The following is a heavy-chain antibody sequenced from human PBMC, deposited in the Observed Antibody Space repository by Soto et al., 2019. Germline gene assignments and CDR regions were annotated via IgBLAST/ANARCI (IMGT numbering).Heavy chain of an antibody. J-gene: IGHJ4*02. CDR2: INHSGST. Sequence: PSETLSLTCAVDGGSFSGYSWSCIRQPPGKGLEWIGEINHSGSTNYNPSLKSRVTISVDTSKNQFSLKLSSVTAADTAVYYCARGLGYCSGGSCYYFDYWGQGTLVTVS. D-gene: IGHD2-15*01. CDR3: ARGLGYCSGGSCYYFDY. V-gene: IGHV4-34*01. CDR1: GGSFSGYS.